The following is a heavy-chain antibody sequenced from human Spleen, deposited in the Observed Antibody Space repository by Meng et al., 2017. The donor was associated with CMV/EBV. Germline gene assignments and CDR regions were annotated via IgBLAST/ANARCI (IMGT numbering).Heavy chain of an antibody. V-gene: IGHV1-2*02. D-gene: IGHD3-10*01. CDR2: INLNIGGT. CDR3: ARDYNRRAFDP. CDR1: GSTVTGVY. Sequence: SCKVSGSTVTGVYIHWVRQAPGEGLEWMGWINLNIGGTDYAQKFQGRVIMTRDTSGSTAYMELSRLRSDDTAIYYCARDYNRRAFDPWGQGTLVTVSS. J-gene: IGHJ5*02.